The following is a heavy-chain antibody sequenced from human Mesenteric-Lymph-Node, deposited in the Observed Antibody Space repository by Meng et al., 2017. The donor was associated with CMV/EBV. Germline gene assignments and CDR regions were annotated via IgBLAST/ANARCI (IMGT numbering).Heavy chain of an antibody. CDR2: IYHSGNT. D-gene: IGHD3-9*01. CDR1: GGSISSGDHS. CDR3: VRGYDETGYYSLGF. V-gene: IGHV4-30-2*01. Sequence: SGGSISSGDHSWSWIRQPPGKGLEWIGYIYHSGNTYYSPSLKSRVTISVDRSKNQFSLELTSVTAADTAMYYCVRGYDETGYYSLGFWGQGTLVTVSS. J-gene: IGHJ4*02.